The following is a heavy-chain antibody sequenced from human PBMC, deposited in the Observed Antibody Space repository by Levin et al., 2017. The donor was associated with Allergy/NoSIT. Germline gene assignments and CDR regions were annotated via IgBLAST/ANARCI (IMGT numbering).Heavy chain of an antibody. CDR2: IGTAGDS. CDR3: ARALAVAGTVVFDS. V-gene: IGHV3-13*04. J-gene: IGHJ3*02. D-gene: IGHD6-19*01. Sequence: GGSLRLSCAASGFTFSTYNMHWVRQAAGEGLEWVSGIGTAGDSYYPGSVKDRFTISRENAKNSLHLQMNSLRVGDTAVYYCARALAVAGTVVFDSWGQGTMVTVSS. CDR1: GFTFSTYN.